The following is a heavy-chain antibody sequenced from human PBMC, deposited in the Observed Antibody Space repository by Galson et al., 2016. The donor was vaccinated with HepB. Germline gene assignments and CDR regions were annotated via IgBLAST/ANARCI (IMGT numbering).Heavy chain of an antibody. CDR2: IKSKTDGGTT. CDR1: GFAFRSYF. Sequence: SLRLSCAASGFAFRSYFMSWVRQAPGKGLEWVGRIKSKTDGGTTDYAGPVKGRFTISRDDSKNTLYLQMNSLKTDDTAVYSCTTDPKQLWFLDYWGQGTLVTVSS. V-gene: IGHV3-15*01. CDR3: TTDPKQLWFLDY. J-gene: IGHJ4*02. D-gene: IGHD5-18*01.